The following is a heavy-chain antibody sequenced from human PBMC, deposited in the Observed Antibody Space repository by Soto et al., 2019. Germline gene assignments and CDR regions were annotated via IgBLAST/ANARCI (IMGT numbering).Heavy chain of an antibody. CDR1: GFSVTANY. CDR2: IYSGGST. D-gene: IGHD5-12*01. V-gene: IGHV3-53*01. Sequence: EVQVVESGGGLIQPGGSLRLSCEVSGFSVTANYMSWVRQAPGKGLEWVSVIYSGGSTYYIDSVKGRFSISRDISKNTLYLQMNSLRAEDTDVYYCNGYGYWGQGTLVTVSS. J-gene: IGHJ4*02. CDR3: NGYGY.